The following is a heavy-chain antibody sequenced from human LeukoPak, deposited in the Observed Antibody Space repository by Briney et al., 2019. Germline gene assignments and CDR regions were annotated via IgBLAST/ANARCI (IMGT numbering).Heavy chain of an antibody. D-gene: IGHD6-13*01. CDR1: GFTVSSNY. J-gene: IGHJ4*02. CDR2: TYSDGRT. Sequence: GGSLRLSCAASGFTVSSNYMSWVRQAPGKGLEWVSVTYSDGRTYHADSVKGRFTISRDNSKNMVYLQTNRLRVGDTAVYYCARGLAAAGTLGFDYWGQGTLVTVSS. CDR3: ARGLAAAGTLGFDY. V-gene: IGHV3-66*02.